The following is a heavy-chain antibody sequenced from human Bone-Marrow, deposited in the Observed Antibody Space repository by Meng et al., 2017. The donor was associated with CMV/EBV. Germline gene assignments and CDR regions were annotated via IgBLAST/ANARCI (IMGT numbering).Heavy chain of an antibody. CDR2: MNPNSGNT. CDR3: ARGEWTY. V-gene: IGHV1-8*03. D-gene: IGHD3-3*01. Sequence: ASVKVSCKASGYTFTSYYMHWVRQAPGQGLEWMGWMNPNSGNTGYAQKFQGRVTITRNTSISTAYMELSSLRSEDTAVYYCARGEWTYWGQGTLVTVSS. CDR1: GYTFTSYY. J-gene: IGHJ4*02.